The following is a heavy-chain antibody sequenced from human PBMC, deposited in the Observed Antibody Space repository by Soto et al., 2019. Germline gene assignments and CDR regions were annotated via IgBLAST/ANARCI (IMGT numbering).Heavy chain of an antibody. Sequence: GESPEISCYGSGFLLPSYWIAWVRQVPGKGLGWSGNIYLAYSDTRLCPSLQGPVPLSDDKFLNHAYLPCGSLKPSDTGMIYWARLVKLPIWLDPWGQRTLVTVSS. CDR3: ARLVKLPIWLDP. CDR1: GFLLPSYW. J-gene: IGHJ5*02. V-gene: IGHV5-51*01. CDR2: IYLAYSDT. D-gene: IGHD2-21*01.